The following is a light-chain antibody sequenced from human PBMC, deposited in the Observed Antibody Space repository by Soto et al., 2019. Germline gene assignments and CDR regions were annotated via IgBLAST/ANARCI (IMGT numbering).Light chain of an antibody. J-gene: IGKJ1*01. CDR3: QQRHSWPRT. CDR2: GAS. Sequence: EVVMTQSPPTLYVSPGERVTLSCRASQSVDNNLAWYHQKPGQAPRLLIHGASNRATGIPDRFSGSGSATDFTLTISSLEPEDFAVYYCQQRHSWPRTFGQGTKVDIK. CDR1: QSVDNN. V-gene: IGKV3-11*01.